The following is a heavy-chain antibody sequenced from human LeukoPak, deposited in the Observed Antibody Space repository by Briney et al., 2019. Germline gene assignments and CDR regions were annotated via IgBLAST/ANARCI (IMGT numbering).Heavy chain of an antibody. Sequence: PSETLSLTCAVYGGSFSGYYWSWIRQPPGKGLEWIGEINHSGSTNYNPSLKSRVTISVDTSKNQFPLKLSSVTAADTAVYYCARPRGYSYGYDYWGQGTLVTVSS. J-gene: IGHJ4*02. CDR1: GGSFSGYY. CDR3: ARPRGYSYGYDY. D-gene: IGHD5-18*01. CDR2: INHSGST. V-gene: IGHV4-34*01.